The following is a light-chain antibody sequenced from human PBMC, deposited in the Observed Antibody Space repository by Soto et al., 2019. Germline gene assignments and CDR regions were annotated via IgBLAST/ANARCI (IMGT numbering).Light chain of an antibody. CDR1: QSVSSN. Sequence: DILMTQSPTTLSVSPAERATLSFRASQSVSSNLARYQQKPGEAPRLRIYGSSTGATGIPARFSGSGSGTEFTLTIRSLQSEDCAVYYCQQYDNWPLTLGGGTKVDIK. J-gene: IGKJ4*02. V-gene: IGKV3D-15*01. CDR2: GSS. CDR3: QQYDNWPLT.